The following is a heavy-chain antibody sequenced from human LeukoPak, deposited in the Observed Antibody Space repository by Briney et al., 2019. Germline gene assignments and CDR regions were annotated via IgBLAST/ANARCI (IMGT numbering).Heavy chain of an antibody. J-gene: IGHJ4*02. D-gene: IGHD3-22*01. V-gene: IGHV5-51*01. CDR2: IYPGDSDT. Sequence: GGSLKISCKGSGYSFTSYWIGWVRQMPGKGLEWMGIIYPGDSDTRYSPSFQGQVTISADKSISTAYLQWSSLKASDTAMYYCARLDSSGYCFYEYFDYWGQGTLVTVSS. CDR1: GYSFTSYW. CDR3: ARLDSSGYCFYEYFDY.